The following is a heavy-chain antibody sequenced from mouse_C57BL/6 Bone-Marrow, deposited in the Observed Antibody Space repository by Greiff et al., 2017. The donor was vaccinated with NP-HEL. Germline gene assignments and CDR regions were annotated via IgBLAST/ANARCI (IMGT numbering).Heavy chain of an antibody. CDR1: GYTFTSYG. V-gene: IGHV1-81*01. Sequence: QVQLQQSGAELARPGASVKLSCKASGYTFTSYGISWVKQRTGQGLEWIGEIYPRSGNTYYNEKFKGKATLTADKSSSTAYMELRSLTSEDSAVYFCARSLTAQAPYAMDYWGQGTSVTVSS. J-gene: IGHJ4*01. D-gene: IGHD3-2*02. CDR3: ARSLTAQAPYAMDY. CDR2: IYPRSGNT.